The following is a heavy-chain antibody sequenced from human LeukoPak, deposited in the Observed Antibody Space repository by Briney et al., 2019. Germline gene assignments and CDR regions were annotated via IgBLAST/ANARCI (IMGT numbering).Heavy chain of an antibody. CDR3: ARGPKGHYYYYYMDV. CDR2: IIPIFGTA. Sequence: ASVKVSCKASGDTFISYSINWVRQAPGQGLEWMGGIIPIFGTANYAQKLQGRVTITTDESTSTAYMELTSLRSEDTAVYYCARGPKGHYYYYYMDVWGKGTTVTVSS. V-gene: IGHV1-69*05. J-gene: IGHJ6*03. CDR1: GDTFISYS.